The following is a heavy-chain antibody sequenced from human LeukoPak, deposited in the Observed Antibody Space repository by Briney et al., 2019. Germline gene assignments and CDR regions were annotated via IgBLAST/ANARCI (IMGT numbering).Heavy chain of an antibody. V-gene: IGHV3-33*01. Sequence: GGSLRLSCAASGFTFSSYGMHWVRQAPGKGLEWVAVIWYDGSNKYYADSVKGRFTISRDNSKNTLYLQMNSLRAEDTAVYYCARDSVSYCRGGSCYHGSYYYYGMDVWGQGTTVTVSS. J-gene: IGHJ6*02. CDR2: IWYDGSNK. CDR1: GFTFSSYG. CDR3: ARDSVSYCRGGSCYHGSYYYYGMDV. D-gene: IGHD2-15*01.